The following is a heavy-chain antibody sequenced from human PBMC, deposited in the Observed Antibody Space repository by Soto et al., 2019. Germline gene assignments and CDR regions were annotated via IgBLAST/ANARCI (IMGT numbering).Heavy chain of an antibody. CDR3: ARDPWGGAVDAFDI. Sequence: QVQFVQSGAEVKKPGASVKVSCKASGYSFTNYGIHWVRQAPGQRLERMGWINGGNGNTKYSQKFQGRVTITRDTSASTAYMELSSLRSEDTAVYYCARDPWGGAVDAFDIWGQGTMVSVSS. J-gene: IGHJ3*02. CDR2: INGGNGNT. V-gene: IGHV1-3*01. D-gene: IGHD3-10*01. CDR1: GYSFTNYG.